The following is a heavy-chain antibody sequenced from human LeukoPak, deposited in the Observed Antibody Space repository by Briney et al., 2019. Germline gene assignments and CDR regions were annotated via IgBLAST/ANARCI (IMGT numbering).Heavy chain of an antibody. J-gene: IGHJ4*02. Sequence: SETLSLTCTVSDGSISSSSYYWGWIRQPPGKGLEWIGSIYYSGSTYYNPSLKSRVTISVDTSKNQFSLKLSSVTAADTAVYYCASLNMVRGVIPNTGYWGQGTLVTVSS. CDR1: DGSISSSSYY. D-gene: IGHD3-10*01. CDR3: ASLNMVRGVIPNTGY. V-gene: IGHV4-39*01. CDR2: IYYSGST.